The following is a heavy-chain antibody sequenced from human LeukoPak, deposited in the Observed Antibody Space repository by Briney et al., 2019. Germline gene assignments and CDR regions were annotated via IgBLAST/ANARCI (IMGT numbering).Heavy chain of an antibody. CDR1: GFTFSSYA. D-gene: IGHD3-22*01. V-gene: IGHV3-23*01. CDR3: AKDRYYYDTSGSKGLDY. Sequence: HSGGSLRLSCAASGFTFSSYAMNWVRQAPGKGLEWVSAISGSGGSTYYADSVKGRFTISRDNSKNTLYLQINSLRADDTAVYYCAKDRYYYDTSGSKGLDYWGQGTLVTVSS. CDR2: ISGSGGST. J-gene: IGHJ4*02.